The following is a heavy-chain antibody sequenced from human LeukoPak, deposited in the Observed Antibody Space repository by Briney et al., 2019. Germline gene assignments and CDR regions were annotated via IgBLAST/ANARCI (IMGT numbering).Heavy chain of an antibody. J-gene: IGHJ3*01. CDR3: ANEYSKGDV. Sequence: GGSLRLSCVASGFTFSNYVMNWVRQAPGKGLKCVSSISGSGTSTYYADSVKGRFTSSRDNSKNTLYLQMNSLRAEDTAIYYCANEYSKGDVWGQGTTVTVSS. CDR1: GFTFSNYV. CDR2: ISGSGTST. V-gene: IGHV3-23*01. D-gene: IGHD4-11*01.